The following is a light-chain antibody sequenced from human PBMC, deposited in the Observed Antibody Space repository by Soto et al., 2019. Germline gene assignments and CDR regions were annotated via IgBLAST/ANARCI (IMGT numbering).Light chain of an antibody. CDR1: SSDIGAYNY. J-gene: IGLJ1*01. Sequence: QSALTQPASVSGSPGQSITISCTGTSSDIGAYNYVSWYQQYPGKTPKLVIYEVTDRPSGVSSRFSGSKSGSTASLTISGLQTEDEADYYCSSYTSSTTLVFGTGTKATVL. V-gene: IGLV2-14*01. CDR2: EVT. CDR3: SSYTSSTTLV.